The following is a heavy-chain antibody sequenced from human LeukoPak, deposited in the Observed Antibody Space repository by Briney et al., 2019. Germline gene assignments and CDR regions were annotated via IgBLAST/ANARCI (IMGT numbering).Heavy chain of an antibody. CDR2: IYYSGST. CDR3: ARHDGSSWYYAFDV. CDR1: GGSISSGGYY. J-gene: IGHJ3*01. Sequence: PSETLSLTCTVSGGSISSGGYYWSWIRQHPGKGLEWIGYIYYSGSTNYNPSLKSRVTISLDTSKNQFSLKLSSVTAADTAVYYCARHDGSSWYYAFDVWGQGTMVTVSS. V-gene: IGHV4-61*08. D-gene: IGHD6-13*01.